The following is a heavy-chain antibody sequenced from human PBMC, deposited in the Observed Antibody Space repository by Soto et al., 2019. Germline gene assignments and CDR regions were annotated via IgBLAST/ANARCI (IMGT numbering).Heavy chain of an antibody. J-gene: IGHJ4*02. CDR3: ARDQRLDSYSSPLYLYFDS. V-gene: IGHV4-4*07. D-gene: IGHD6-19*01. CDR2: IYTSGTT. Sequence: SETLSLTCTVSGGSMSSNYWSWIRQSAGKGLEWIGRIYTSGTTNYNPSIKSRVTMSVDTSKNRFSLKLTSVTAADTAVNYCARDQRLDSYSSPLYLYFDSWGQGSLVTVSS. CDR1: GGSMSSNY.